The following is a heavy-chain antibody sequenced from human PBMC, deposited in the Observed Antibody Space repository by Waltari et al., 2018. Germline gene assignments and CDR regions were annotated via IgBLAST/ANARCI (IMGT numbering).Heavy chain of an antibody. J-gene: IGHJ4*02. CDR3: ARDLGGSGSD. CDR1: GFTFSPYW. D-gene: IGHD1-26*01. Sequence: EVQLVESGGGLIQPGGSLRLSWAAAGFTFSPYWLHWVRQVPGKGLVWVSRIDTHGSRTDYADSVKGRFTISRDNAKNTLYLQMNSLRVEDTALYYCARDLGGSGSDWGQGTLVTVSS. V-gene: IGHV3-74*01. CDR2: IDTHGSRT.